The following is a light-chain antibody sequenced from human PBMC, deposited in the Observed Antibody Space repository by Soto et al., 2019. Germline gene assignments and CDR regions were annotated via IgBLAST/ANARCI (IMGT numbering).Light chain of an antibody. Sequence: DVVMTQTPLSLPVAPGQPASISCKSSQRLLHITGETFLFWYLQKPGQSPQLLIYEVSTRVSGVPDRCICSGSGTEFTLEISLVETDDVGMYYCMQSTHLPPTFGQGTRRGIE. CDR2: EVS. CDR3: MQSTHLPPT. CDR1: QRLLHITGETF. J-gene: IGKJ5*01. V-gene: IGKV2-29*03.